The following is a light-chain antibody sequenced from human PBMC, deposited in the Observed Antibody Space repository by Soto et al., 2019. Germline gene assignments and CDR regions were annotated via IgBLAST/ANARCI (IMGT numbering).Light chain of an antibody. CDR3: QSSDSSLSGSKV. V-gene: IGLV1-40*01. CDR1: SSNIGAGYD. J-gene: IGLJ1*01. Sequence: QSVLTQPPSVSGAPGQRVTISCTGSSSNIGAGYDVHWYRQLPGTAPKLLIYDNTNRASGVPDRFSGSKSGTSASLAITGLQAEDEADYYCQSSDSSLSGSKVFGTGTMVTVL. CDR2: DNT.